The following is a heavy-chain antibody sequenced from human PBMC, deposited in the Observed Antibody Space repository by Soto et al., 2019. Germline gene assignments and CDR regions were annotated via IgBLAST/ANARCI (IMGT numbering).Heavy chain of an antibody. J-gene: IGHJ1*01. D-gene: IGHD3-9*01. V-gene: IGHV4-59*06. CDR1: GGSISSYY. CDR3: ERRRATGPYPHDFQP. Sequence: PSETLSLTCTVSGGSISSYYWSWMRQHPGKGLEWIGYIFYSGSTYYNPSLKSRVTISVDTSSNQFSLKLTSVTAADTAVYYCERRRATGPYPHDFQPWGQRALVTVSS. CDR2: IFYSGST.